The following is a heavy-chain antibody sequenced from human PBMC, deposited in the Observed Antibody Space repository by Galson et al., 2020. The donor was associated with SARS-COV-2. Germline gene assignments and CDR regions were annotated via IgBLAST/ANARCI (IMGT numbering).Heavy chain of an antibody. Sequence: ASVKVSCKASGYTFTSYYMHWVRQAPGQGLEWMGIINPSGGSTSYAQKFQGRVTMTRDTSTSTVYMELSSLRSEDTAVCYCASEARRSIRFGELLPISSLDPWGQGTLVTVSS. CDR2: INPSGGST. J-gene: IGHJ5*02. CDR1: GYTFTSYY. V-gene: IGHV1-46*01. CDR3: ASEARRSIRFGELLPISSLDP. D-gene: IGHD3-10*01.